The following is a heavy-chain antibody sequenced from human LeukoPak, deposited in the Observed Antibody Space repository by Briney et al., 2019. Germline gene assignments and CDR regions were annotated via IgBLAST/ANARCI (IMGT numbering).Heavy chain of an antibody. CDR1: GYTFTSYD. V-gene: IGHV1-8*01. CDR2: MNPNSGNT. Sequence: ASMKVSCKASGYTFTSYDINWVRQATGQGLEWMGWMNPNSGNTGYAQKFQGRVTMTRNTSISTAYMELSSLRSEDTAVYYCARGIAVAGLYNWFDPWGQGTLVTVSS. D-gene: IGHD6-19*01. CDR3: ARGIAVAGLYNWFDP. J-gene: IGHJ5*02.